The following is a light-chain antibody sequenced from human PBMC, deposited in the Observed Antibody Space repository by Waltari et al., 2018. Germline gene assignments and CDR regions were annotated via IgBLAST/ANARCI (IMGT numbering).Light chain of an antibody. CDR1: QSVSKYY. Sequence: EIMLTQTPDTLSLSPGDRATVSCRDSQSVSKYYLAWYRQKPGQSPRLLIYDASPRAAGIPDRFSGSGSGTDFTLTISGLEPQDIAVYYCQHYGISPRTFGQGTKVEMK. CDR2: DAS. J-gene: IGKJ1*01. V-gene: IGKV3-20*01. CDR3: QHYGISPRT.